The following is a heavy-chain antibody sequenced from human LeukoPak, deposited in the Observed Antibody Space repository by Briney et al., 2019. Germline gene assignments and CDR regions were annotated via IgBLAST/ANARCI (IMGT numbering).Heavy chain of an antibody. D-gene: IGHD3-22*01. V-gene: IGHV4-34*01. Sequence: SETLALTCAVYGGSFSGYYWSWIRQPPGKGLEWIGEINHSGSTNYNPSLKGRVTISVDTSKNQFSLKLSSVTAADTAVYYCARAVWDYYDSSGYYSAFDYWGQGTLVTVSS. CDR2: INHSGST. J-gene: IGHJ4*02. CDR3: ARAVWDYYDSSGYYSAFDY. CDR1: GGSFSGYY.